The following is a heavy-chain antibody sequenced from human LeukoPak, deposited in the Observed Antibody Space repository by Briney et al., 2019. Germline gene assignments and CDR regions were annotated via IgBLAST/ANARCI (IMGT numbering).Heavy chain of an antibody. V-gene: IGHV3-48*04. J-gene: IGHJ4*02. CDR1: GFTFISYS. CDR2: VSGSGITI. CDR3: ARGLGDFDY. Sequence: PGGSLRLSCAASGFTFISYSMNWVRQAPGKGLEWISYVSGSGITIHYADTMKGRFTISRDNTKNSLYLQMNSLGAEDTAVYYCARGLGDFDYWGQGTLVTVSS. D-gene: IGHD7-27*01.